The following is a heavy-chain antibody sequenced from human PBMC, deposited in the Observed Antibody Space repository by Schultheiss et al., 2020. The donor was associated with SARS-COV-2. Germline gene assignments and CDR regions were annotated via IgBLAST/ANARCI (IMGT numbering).Heavy chain of an antibody. CDR3: AKDPVGATRADI. Sequence: GGSLRLSCAASGFTFSNAWMSWVRQAPGKGLEWVSAISGSGGSTYYADSVKGRFTISRDNSKNTLYLQMNSLRAEDTAVYYCAKDPVGATRADIWGQGTMVTVSS. CDR2: ISGSGGST. CDR1: GFTFSNAW. V-gene: IGHV3-23*01. J-gene: IGHJ3*02. D-gene: IGHD1-26*01.